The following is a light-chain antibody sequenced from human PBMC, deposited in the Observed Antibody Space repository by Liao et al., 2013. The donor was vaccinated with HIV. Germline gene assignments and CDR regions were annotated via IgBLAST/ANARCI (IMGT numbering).Light chain of an antibody. J-gene: IGLJ2*01. CDR1: ALPKQY. CDR2: KDN. V-gene: IGLV3-25*02. CDR3: QVWDSSSDHVV. Sequence: SYELTQPPSVSVSPGQTARITCSGDALPKQYAYWYQQKPGQAPVLVIYKDNERPSGIPERFSGSNSGNTATLTISRVEAGDEADYYCQVWDSSSDHVVFGGGTKLTVL.